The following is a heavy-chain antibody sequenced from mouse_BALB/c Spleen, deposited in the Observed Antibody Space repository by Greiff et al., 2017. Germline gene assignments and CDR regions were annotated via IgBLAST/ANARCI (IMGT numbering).Heavy chain of an antibody. Sequence: QVQLKQSGPGLVQPSQSLSITCTVSGFSLTSYGVHWVRQSPGKGLEWLGVIWSGGSTDYNAAFISRLSISKDNSKSQVFFKMNSLQANDTAIYYCARRHYDYDALAYWGQGTLVTVSA. D-gene: IGHD2-4*01. V-gene: IGHV2-2*02. J-gene: IGHJ3*01. CDR2: IWSGGST. CDR1: GFSLTSYG. CDR3: ARRHYDYDALAY.